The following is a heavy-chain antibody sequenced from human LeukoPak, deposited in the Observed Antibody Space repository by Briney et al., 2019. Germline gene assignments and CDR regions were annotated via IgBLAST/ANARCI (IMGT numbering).Heavy chain of an antibody. Sequence: TSETLSLTCTVSGGSISSSSYYWGWIRQPPGKGLEWIGSIYYSGSTYYNPSLKSRVTISVDTSKNQFSLKLSSVTAADTAVYYCARQRDILTAYMDVWGKGTTVTISS. J-gene: IGHJ6*03. CDR2: IYYSGST. V-gene: IGHV4-39*01. CDR1: GGSISSSSYY. CDR3: ARQRDILTAYMDV. D-gene: IGHD3-9*01.